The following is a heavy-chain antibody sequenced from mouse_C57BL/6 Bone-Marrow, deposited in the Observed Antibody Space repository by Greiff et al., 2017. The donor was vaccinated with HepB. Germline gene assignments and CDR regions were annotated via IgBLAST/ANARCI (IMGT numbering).Heavy chain of an antibody. D-gene: IGHD1-2*01. J-gene: IGHJ2*01. CDR3: TTTTAPEDY. Sequence: VQLQQSGAELVRPGASVKLSCTASGFNIKDDYMHWVKQRPEQGLEWIGWIDPENGDTEYASKFQGKATITADTSSNTAYLQLSSLTSEDTAGYYCTTTTAPEDYWGQGTTLTVSS. V-gene: IGHV14-4*01. CDR2: IDPENGDT. CDR1: GFNIKDDY.